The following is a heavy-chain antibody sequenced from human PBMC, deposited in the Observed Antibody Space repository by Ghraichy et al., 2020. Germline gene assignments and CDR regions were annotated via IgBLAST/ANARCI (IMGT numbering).Heavy chain of an antibody. Sequence: ASVKVSCKASGYTFTAYAMHWVRQAPGQRLEWMGCINPGNGNTKYSQKFQGRVSITRDTSASTAYMELSSLRSEDTAVFYCARDDGSSWLFDSWGQGTLVTVSS. CDR2: INPGNGNT. D-gene: IGHD6-13*01. CDR3: ARDDGSSWLFDS. V-gene: IGHV1-3*01. J-gene: IGHJ4*02. CDR1: GYTFTAYA.